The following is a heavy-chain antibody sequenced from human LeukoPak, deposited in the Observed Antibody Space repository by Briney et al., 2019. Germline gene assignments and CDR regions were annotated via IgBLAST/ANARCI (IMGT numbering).Heavy chain of an antibody. D-gene: IGHD6-13*01. CDR1: GFTFSTFT. CDR3: ARELCSSPI. J-gene: IGHJ3*02. Sequence: GGSLRLSCVASGFTFSTFTMNWVRQAPGKGLEWVSHITSDSDSIVYADSVKGRFTISRDNAKNTLFLQMNSLTVEDTAVYFCARELCSSPIWGQGTMVTVSS. CDR2: ITSDSDSI. V-gene: IGHV3-48*01.